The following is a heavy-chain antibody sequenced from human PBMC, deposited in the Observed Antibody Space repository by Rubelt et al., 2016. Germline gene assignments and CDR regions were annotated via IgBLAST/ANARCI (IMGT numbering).Heavy chain of an antibody. CDR1: GFTVSSNY. J-gene: IGHJ5*02. Sequence: VQLVESGGGLVQPGGSLRLSCAASGFTVSSNYMSWVRQAPGKGLEWIGYIYYSGSTNYNPSLKSRVTISVDTSKNQFSLKLSSVTAADTAVYYCARAAITIFGVARFNWFDPWGQGTLVTVSS. V-gene: IGHV4-59*02. CDR2: IYYSGST. D-gene: IGHD3-3*01. CDR3: ARAAITIFGVARFNWFDP.